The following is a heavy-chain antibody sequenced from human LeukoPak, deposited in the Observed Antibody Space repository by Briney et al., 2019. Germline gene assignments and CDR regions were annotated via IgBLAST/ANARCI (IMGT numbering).Heavy chain of an antibody. D-gene: IGHD3-10*01. J-gene: IGHJ5*02. Sequence: PSETLSLTCTVSGGSISSSSYYWGWIRQPPGKGLEWIGSIYYSGSPYYNPSLKSRVTISVDTSRKQFSLRLSSVTAADTAVYYCARHVGFITMVRGVINNNWFDPWGQGTLVTVSS. CDR2: IYYSGSP. V-gene: IGHV4-39*01. CDR1: GGSISSSSYY. CDR3: ARHVGFITMVRGVINNNWFDP.